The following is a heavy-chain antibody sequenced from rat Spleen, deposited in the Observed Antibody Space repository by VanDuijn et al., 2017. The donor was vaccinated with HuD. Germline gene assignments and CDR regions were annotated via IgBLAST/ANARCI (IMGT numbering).Heavy chain of an antibody. Sequence: EVQLVESGGGLVQPGRSMKLSCAASGFTFSNYDMAWVRQAPTKGLEWVASISYDGSGTYYRDSVKGRFTISRDNANTTLYLEMDGLRSEDTATYYCVRQWKDWGQGVMVTVSS. J-gene: IGHJ2*01. CDR3: VRQWKD. V-gene: IGHV5-25*01. CDR2: ISYDGSGT. CDR1: GFTFSNYD.